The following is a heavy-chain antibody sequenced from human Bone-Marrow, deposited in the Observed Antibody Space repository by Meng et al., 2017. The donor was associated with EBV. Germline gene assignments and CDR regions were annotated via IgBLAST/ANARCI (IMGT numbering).Heavy chain of an antibody. J-gene: IGHJ4*02. V-gene: IGHV1-18*01. CDR2: SSSYSGDT. CDR3: ARDGGGSYFYEF. Sequence: VQLAQSGAQVKKPGXPVKVPCRASGYLFTSYDGNGVRQAPGQGLEWMGWSSSYSGDTIYAQKFQGRVTMTTDKSTTKAYMELRSLTSDDTAVYFCARDGGGSYFYEFWGQGTLVTVSS. CDR1: GYLFTSYD. D-gene: IGHD1-26*01.